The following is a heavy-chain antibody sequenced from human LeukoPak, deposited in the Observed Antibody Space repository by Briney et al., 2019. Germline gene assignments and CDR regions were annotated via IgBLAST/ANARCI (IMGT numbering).Heavy chain of an antibody. Sequence: PSETLSLTCAVYGGSFSDYYLSWIRQPPGKGLEWIGEINHSGSTNYNPSLKSRVTISVDTSKNQFSLKLSSVTAADTAVYYCASTGYSSSSEYFQHWGQGTLVTVSS. J-gene: IGHJ1*01. V-gene: IGHV4-34*01. D-gene: IGHD6-13*01. CDR1: GGSFSDYY. CDR2: INHSGST. CDR3: ASTGYSSSSEYFQH.